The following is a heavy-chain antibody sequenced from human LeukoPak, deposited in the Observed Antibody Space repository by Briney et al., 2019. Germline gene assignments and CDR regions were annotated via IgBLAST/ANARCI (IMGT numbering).Heavy chain of an antibody. J-gene: IGHJ5*02. D-gene: IGHD2-21*02. CDR1: GGSINSSNW. CDR3: ARGSRYCGGDCYSPWRGQGS. CDR2: IYHSGST. V-gene: IGHV4-4*02. Sequence: SGTLSLTCAVSGGSINSSNWWSWVRQPPGKGLEWIGEIYHSGSTNYNPSLKSRVTISVDKSKNQFSLKLSSVTAADTAVYYCARGSRYCGGDCYSPWRGQGSWGQGTLVTVSS.